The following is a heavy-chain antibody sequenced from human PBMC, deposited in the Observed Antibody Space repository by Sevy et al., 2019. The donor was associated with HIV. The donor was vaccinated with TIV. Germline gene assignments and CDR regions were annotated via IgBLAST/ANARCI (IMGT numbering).Heavy chain of an antibody. CDR3: ARDKTEYYDSSGYIDY. D-gene: IGHD3-22*01. J-gene: IGHJ4*02. CDR2: ISSSGSTI. CDR1: GFTFSSYE. V-gene: IGHV3-48*03. Sequence: GGSLRLSCAASGFTFSSYEMNWVRQAPGKGLEWVSYISSSGSTIYYADSVKGRFTISRDNAKNSLYLQMNSLRAEDTAVYYCARDKTEYYDSSGYIDYWGQGTLVTVSS.